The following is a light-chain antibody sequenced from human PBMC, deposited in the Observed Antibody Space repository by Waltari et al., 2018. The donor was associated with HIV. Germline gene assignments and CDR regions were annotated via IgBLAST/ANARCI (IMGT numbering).Light chain of an antibody. CDR2: GAS. Sequence: DIQLTQSPSFLSASVGDRVTITCRASQGINSYLAWYQQKPGTAPNLLIYGASTLQGGVPSRFSGSGSGTEFTLTISSLQPEDFATYYCQQINSYPYTFGQATKLEIK. J-gene: IGKJ2*01. CDR3: QQINSYPYT. V-gene: IGKV1-9*01. CDR1: QGINSY.